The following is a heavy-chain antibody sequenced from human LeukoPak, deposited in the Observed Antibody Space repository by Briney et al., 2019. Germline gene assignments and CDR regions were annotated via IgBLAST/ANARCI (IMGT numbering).Heavy chain of an antibody. CDR3: AKDPGLLWFGESQYFDY. V-gene: IGHV3-23*01. D-gene: IGHD3-10*01. Sequence: GESLKISFAASGFTFSSYAMSWVRQAPGKGLEWVSAISGSGGSTYYADSVKGRFTISRDNSKNTLYLQMNSLRAEDTAVYYCAKDPGLLWFGESQYFDYWGQGTLVTVSS. J-gene: IGHJ4*02. CDR2: ISGSGGST. CDR1: GFTFSSYA.